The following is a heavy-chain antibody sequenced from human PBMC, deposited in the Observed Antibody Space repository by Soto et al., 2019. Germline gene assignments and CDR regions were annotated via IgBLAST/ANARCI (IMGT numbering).Heavy chain of an antibody. J-gene: IGHJ6*02. CDR2: ISYDGSNK. CDR1: GFTFGSYG. D-gene: IGHD3-16*01. CDR3: AKTDGLYGGMDV. Sequence: QVQLVESGGGVVQPGRSLRLSCAASGFTFGSYGMHWVRQAPGKGLEWVAVISYDGSNKYYADSVKGRFTISRDNSKNTLYLQMNSLRAEDTAVYYCAKTDGLYGGMDVWGQGTTVTVSS. V-gene: IGHV3-30*18.